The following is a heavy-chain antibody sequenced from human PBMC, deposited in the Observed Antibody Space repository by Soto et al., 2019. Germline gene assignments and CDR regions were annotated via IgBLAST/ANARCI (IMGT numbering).Heavy chain of an antibody. Sequence: QITLKESGPALVKPTQTLTLTCTFSGFSLSSDGVAVGWIRQAPGKALEWLAIFYWDDDKSYRPSLRSRLTLTKDTSKNQVVLTMTNMDPVDTGTYYCARASRYRTGSCRGGSCYSFEYWGQGTLVTVSS. V-gene: IGHV2-5*02. CDR2: FYWDDDK. CDR1: GFSLSSDGVA. CDR3: ARASRYRTGSCRGGSCYSFEY. D-gene: IGHD2-15*01. J-gene: IGHJ4*02.